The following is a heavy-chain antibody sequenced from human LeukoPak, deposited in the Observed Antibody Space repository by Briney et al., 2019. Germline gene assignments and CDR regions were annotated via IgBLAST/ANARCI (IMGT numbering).Heavy chain of an antibody. CDR3: ARVGDYYGSGSYYNGDSFDP. D-gene: IGHD3-10*01. V-gene: IGHV1-3*01. CDR2: INAGNGNT. CDR1: GYTFTSYA. J-gene: IGHJ5*02. Sequence: ASVKVSCKASGYTFTSYAMHWVRQAPGQRLEWMGWINAGNGNTKYSQKFQGRVTITRDTSASTAYMELSSLRSEDTAVYYRARVGDYYGSGSYYNGDSFDPWGQGTLVTVSS.